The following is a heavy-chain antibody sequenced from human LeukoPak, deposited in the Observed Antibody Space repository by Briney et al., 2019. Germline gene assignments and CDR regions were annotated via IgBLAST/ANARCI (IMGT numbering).Heavy chain of an antibody. CDR2: INEDGSHK. Sequence: PGGSLRLSCAASGFTFTTYWMAWVRQAPGKGLEWVANINEDGSHKNYLDSVKGRFTISRDNSKNTLYLQMNSLRAEDTAVYYCARRAGDYSHPYDYWGQGILVTVSS. CDR3: ARRAGDYSHPYDY. J-gene: IGHJ4*02. V-gene: IGHV3-7*03. CDR1: GFTFTTYW. D-gene: IGHD3-22*01.